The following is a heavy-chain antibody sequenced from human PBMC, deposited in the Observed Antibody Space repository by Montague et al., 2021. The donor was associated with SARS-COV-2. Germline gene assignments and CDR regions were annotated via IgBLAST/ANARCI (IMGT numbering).Heavy chain of an antibody. CDR1: GDSISSSSYY. CDR2: ISDRGXT. D-gene: IGHD2-15*01. Sequence: SETLSLTCTVSGDSISSSSYYWGWIRRPPGKRLEWIGHISDRGXTXYXXXXKXRVTIFIDTSRNQFSLNVSSVTAADTAVYYCARRLGYWGSCCQRIHFDFWGQGTLVTVSS. J-gene: IGHJ4*02. CDR3: ARRLGYWGSCCQRIHFDF. V-gene: IGHV4-39*01.